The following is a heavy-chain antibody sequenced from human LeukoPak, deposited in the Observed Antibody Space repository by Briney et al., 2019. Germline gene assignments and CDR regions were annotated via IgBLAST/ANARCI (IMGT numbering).Heavy chain of an antibody. V-gene: IGHV1-46*01. J-gene: IGHJ4*02. D-gene: IGHD3-22*01. CDR3: ARGPVPSITMIVVVIPNFDY. CDR2: INPSGGST. Sequence: ASVKVSCKASGYTFTSYYMHWVRQAPGQGLEWMGIINPSGGSTSCAQKFQGRVTMTRDTSTSTVHMELSSLRSEDTAVYYCARGPVPSITMIVVVIPNFDYWGQGTLVTVSS. CDR1: GYTFTSYY.